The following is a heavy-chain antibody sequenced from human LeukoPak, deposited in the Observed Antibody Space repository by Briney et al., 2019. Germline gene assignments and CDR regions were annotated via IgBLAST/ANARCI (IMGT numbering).Heavy chain of an antibody. Sequence: ASVKVSCKASGYTFTSYDINWVRQATGQGLEWMGWMNPNSGNTGYAQKFQGRVTMTRNTSISTAYMELSSLRSEDTAVYYCARDPRPIAVSPYNWFDPWGQGTMVTVSS. V-gene: IGHV1-8*01. CDR2: MNPNSGNT. CDR3: ARDPRPIAVSPYNWFDP. J-gene: IGHJ5*02. D-gene: IGHD6-19*01. CDR1: GYTFTSYD.